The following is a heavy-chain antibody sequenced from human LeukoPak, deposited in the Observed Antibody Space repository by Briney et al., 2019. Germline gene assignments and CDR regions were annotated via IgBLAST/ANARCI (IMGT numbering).Heavy chain of an antibody. CDR1: GVSIKSFY. D-gene: IGHD2-2*01. CDR2: IYYSGST. CDR3: AGGSTTYHRSGL. V-gene: IGHV4-59*01. J-gene: IGHJ5*02. Sequence: SETLSLTCTVSGVSIKSFYWSWIRQPPGKGLEWIGYIYYSGSTNYNPSLKSRLTISVDTSKNQFSLKLSSVTAADTAVYYCAGGSTTYHRSGLWGQGNLVTVSS.